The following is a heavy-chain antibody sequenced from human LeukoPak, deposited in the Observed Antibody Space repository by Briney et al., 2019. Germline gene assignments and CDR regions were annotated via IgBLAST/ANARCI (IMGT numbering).Heavy chain of an antibody. Sequence: ASVKVSCKASGYNFTGYYMHWVRQAPGQGLEWMGWINPNSGGTNYAQKFQGRVTMTRDTSISTAYMELSRLRSDDTAVYYCARDHNGPYDAFDIWGQGTMVTVSS. CDR3: ARDHNGPYDAFDI. CDR2: INPNSGGT. D-gene: IGHD2-8*01. CDR1: GYNFTGYY. V-gene: IGHV1-2*02. J-gene: IGHJ3*02.